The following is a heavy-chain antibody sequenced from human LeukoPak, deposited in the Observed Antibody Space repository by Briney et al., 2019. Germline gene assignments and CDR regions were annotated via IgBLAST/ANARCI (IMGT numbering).Heavy chain of an antibody. CDR3: ARGQTGDFDP. D-gene: IGHD4-17*01. V-gene: IGHV3-48*01. CDR1: GFTFSGYS. CDR2: ISSGSRTI. J-gene: IGHJ5*02. Sequence: PGGSLRLSCAASGFTFSGYSMNWVRQAPGRGLEWLSYISSGSRTIFYADSVKGRFTISRDNAKNSLYLQMTSLRAEDTAVYYCARGQTGDFDPWGQGTLVTVSS.